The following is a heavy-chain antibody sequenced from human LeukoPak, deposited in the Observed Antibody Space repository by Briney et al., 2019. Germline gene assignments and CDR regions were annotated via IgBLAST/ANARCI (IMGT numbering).Heavy chain of an antibody. V-gene: IGHV3-30*19. CDR3: AGSSSSDGAFDI. D-gene: IGHD6-6*01. CDR1: GFIFNSYG. CDR2: ISYDGSNY. J-gene: IGHJ3*02. Sequence: GGSLRLSCAASGFIFNSYGMHWVRQAPGKGLEWVAVISYDGSNYFYADSVKGRFSISRDNFKTTLYLQMNSLRVEDTAVYYCAGSSSSDGAFDIWGQGTMVTVSS.